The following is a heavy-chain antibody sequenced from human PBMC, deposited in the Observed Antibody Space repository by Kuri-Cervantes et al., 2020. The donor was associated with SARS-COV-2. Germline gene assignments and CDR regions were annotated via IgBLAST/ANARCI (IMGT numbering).Heavy chain of an antibody. J-gene: IGHJ4*02. D-gene: IGHD3-16*01. CDR3: ARGRGIWGGFDY. CDR1: GGSFNSYA. CDR2: MNPNSGNT. Sequence: ASVKVSCKPSGGSFNSYAINWVRQATGQGLEWMGWMNPNSGNTGYAQKFQGRVTITRNTSISTAYMELSSLRSEDTAVYYCARGRGIWGGFDYWGQGTLVTVSS. V-gene: IGHV1-8*01.